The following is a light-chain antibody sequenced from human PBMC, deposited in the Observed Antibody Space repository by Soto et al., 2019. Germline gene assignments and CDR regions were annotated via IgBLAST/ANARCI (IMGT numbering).Light chain of an antibody. V-gene: IGLV2-11*01. J-gene: IGLJ2*01. CDR2: AVT. CDR1: NGDVGAYNH. CDR3: CSYTGTSTSVL. Sequence: QSALTQPRSVSGSPGQSVTISCTGTNGDVGAYNHVSWYQQHPGKVPKLIIYAVTKLPSGVPVRFSASTSGDTASLTISGLQADDEADYFCCSYTGTSTSVLFGGGTKLTVL.